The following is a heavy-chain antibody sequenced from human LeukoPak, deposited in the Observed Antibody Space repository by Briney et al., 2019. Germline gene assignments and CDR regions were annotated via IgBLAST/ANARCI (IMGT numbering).Heavy chain of an antibody. CDR2: IYYSGST. J-gene: IGHJ3*02. CDR3: TRDRSALDT. CDR1: GGSISSSSYY. Sequence: PSETLSLTCTASGGSISSSSYYWGWIRQPPGKGLEWIGSIYYSGSTYYNPSLKSRVTISGDTSKNQFSLKLSSVTAADTAVYYCTRDRSALDTWGQGTMVTVSS. V-gene: IGHV4-39*07.